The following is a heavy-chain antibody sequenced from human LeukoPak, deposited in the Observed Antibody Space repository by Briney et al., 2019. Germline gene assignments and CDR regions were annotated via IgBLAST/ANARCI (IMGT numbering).Heavy chain of an antibody. CDR3: ASTKGQQLARGTWYFDL. J-gene: IGHJ2*01. CDR1: GFTFSSYW. Sequence: GGSLRLSCAASGFTFSSYWMTWVRQAPGKGLEWVANIKYDGSEKYYVDSVKGRFTISRDNAKNSLYLQMNSLRAEDTAVYYCASTKGQQLARGTWYFDLWGRGTLVTVSS. V-gene: IGHV3-7*01. D-gene: IGHD6-13*01. CDR2: IKYDGSEK.